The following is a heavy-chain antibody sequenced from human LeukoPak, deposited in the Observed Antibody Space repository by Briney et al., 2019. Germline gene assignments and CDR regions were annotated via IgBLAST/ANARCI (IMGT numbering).Heavy chain of an antibody. D-gene: IGHD3-22*01. CDR1: GFTFSSYG. CDR3: ARDTFYSSGVYGLDV. V-gene: IGHV3-30*03. J-gene: IGHJ6*02. Sequence: PGGSLRLSCAASGFTFSSYGMHWVRQAPGKGLEWVAVISYDGSNKYYADSVKGRFTISRDNSKNTLFLQMSSLRAEDTAVYYCARDTFYSSGVYGLDVWGQGTTVTVSS. CDR2: ISYDGSNK.